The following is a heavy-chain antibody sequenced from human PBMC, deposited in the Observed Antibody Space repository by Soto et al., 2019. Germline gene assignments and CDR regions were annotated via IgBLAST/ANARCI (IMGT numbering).Heavy chain of an antibody. CDR2: INPNGGST. CDR1: ADTFTSYY. V-gene: IGHV1-46*01. D-gene: IGHD6-19*01. J-gene: IGHJ4*02. CDR3: ARIGLISRQWLVHHYFDY. Sequence: ASVKVSCKAPADTFTSYYIHWVRQAPGHGLEWVGIINPNGGSTRFAQTFQGRINMTTDTSTSTVYMELRSLRSEDTAVYYRARIGLISRQWLVHHYFDYWGQGTLVTISS.